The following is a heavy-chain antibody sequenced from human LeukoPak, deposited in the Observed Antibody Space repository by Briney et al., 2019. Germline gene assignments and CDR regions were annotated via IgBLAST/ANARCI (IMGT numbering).Heavy chain of an antibody. Sequence: PGGSLSLSCTASRFTFGDYAMSWVRQAPGKGLGWVGFIRIKAYGGTTQYAASVKCTFTISRDDSKSIAYLQMNSLKTEDTAVYYCTRALSSSSYPFDYCGQGTLVTASS. V-gene: IGHV3-49*04. D-gene: IGHD6-6*01. CDR2: IRIKAYGGTT. J-gene: IGHJ4*02. CDR3: TRALSSSSYPFDY. CDR1: RFTFGDYA.